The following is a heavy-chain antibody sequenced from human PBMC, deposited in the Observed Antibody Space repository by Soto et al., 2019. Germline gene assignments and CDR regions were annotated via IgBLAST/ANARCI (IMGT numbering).Heavy chain of an antibody. CDR2: MNAYSGNT. CDR1: GYTFTSYG. V-gene: IGHV1-18*01. Sequence: QVQLVQSGAEVKKPGASVKVSCKASGYTFTSYGISWVRQAPGQGLEWMGWMNAYSGNTDYAQKFQGRVTMTTDTSTRAAYLDLRSLKSYDTAVYYCVRDRLTVNGTKCFDYWGQGTLVIVSA. CDR3: VRDRLTVNGTKCFDY. J-gene: IGHJ4*02. D-gene: IGHD4-17*01.